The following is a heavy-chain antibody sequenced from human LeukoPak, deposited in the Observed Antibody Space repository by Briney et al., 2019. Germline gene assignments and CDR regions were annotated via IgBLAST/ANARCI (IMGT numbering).Heavy chain of an antibody. CDR3: ARDGRFGELLYPPDY. D-gene: IGHD3-10*01. CDR1: GYTFTSYG. J-gene: IGHJ4*02. Sequence: GASVKVSCKASGYTFTSYGISWVRQAPGQGLEWMGWISAYNGNTNYAQKLQGRVTMTTDTSTSTAYMELRSLRSDDTAVYYCARDGRFGELLYPPDYWGQGTPVTVSS. CDR2: ISAYNGNT. V-gene: IGHV1-18*01.